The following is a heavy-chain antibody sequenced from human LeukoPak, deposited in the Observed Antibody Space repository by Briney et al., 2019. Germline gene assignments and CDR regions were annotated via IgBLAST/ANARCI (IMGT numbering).Heavy chain of an antibody. CDR3: ARDPGYDILTYTLGDYFDY. CDR2: ISAYNGNT. D-gene: IGHD3-9*01. V-gene: IGHV1-18*01. CDR1: GYTFTSYG. Sequence: TSVTVSCKASGYTFTSYGISWVRQAPGQGLEWMGWISAYNGNTNYAQKLQGRVTMTTDTSTSTAYMELRSLRSDDTAVYYCARDPGYDILTYTLGDYFDYWGQGTLVTVSS. J-gene: IGHJ4*02.